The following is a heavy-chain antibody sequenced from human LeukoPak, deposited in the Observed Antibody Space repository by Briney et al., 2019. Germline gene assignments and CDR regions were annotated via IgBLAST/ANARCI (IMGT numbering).Heavy chain of an antibody. CDR2: INPNSGGT. J-gene: IGHJ6*03. D-gene: IGHD3-10*01. V-gene: IGHV1-2*02. CDR3: ARGHRTMVRGGGYYYYMDV. CDR1: GYTFTGYY. Sequence: ASVKVSCKASGYTFTGYYMHWVRQAPGQGLEWMGWINPNSGGTNYAQKFQGRVTMTRDTSISTAYMELSRLRSEDTAVYYCARGHRTMVRGGGYYYYMDVWGKGTTVTISS.